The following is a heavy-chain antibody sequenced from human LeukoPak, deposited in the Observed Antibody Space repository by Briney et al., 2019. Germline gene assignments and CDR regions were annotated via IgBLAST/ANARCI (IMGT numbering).Heavy chain of an antibody. D-gene: IGHD6-19*01. CDR2: ISGDSGYT. CDR3: ARLGRAIAVAGNFDY. CDR1: GYTFPTYG. J-gene: IGHJ4*02. Sequence: ASVKVSCKASGYTFPTYGLSWVRQAPGEGLEWMGWISGDSGYTNYAQNLQGRVTMTTDTSTSTAYMELRSLRSDDTAVYYCARLGRAIAVAGNFDYWGQGTLVTVSS. V-gene: IGHV1-18*01.